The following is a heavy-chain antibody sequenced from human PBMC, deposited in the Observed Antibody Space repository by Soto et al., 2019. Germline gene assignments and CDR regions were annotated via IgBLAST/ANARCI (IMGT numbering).Heavy chain of an antibody. J-gene: IGHJ3*02. CDR3: AKDRDSSGWLGAFDI. CDR1: GFTFDDYA. V-gene: IGHV3-9*01. D-gene: IGHD6-19*01. Sequence: EVQLVESGGGLVQPGRSLRLSCAASGFTFDDYAMHWVGQAPGKGLEWVSGISWNSGSIGYADSVKGRFTISRDNAKNSLYLQMNSLGAEDTVLYYCAKDRDSSGWLGAFDIWGQGTMVTVSS. CDR2: ISWNSGSI.